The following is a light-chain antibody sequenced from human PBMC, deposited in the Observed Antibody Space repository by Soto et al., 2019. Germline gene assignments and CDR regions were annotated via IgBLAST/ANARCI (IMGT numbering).Light chain of an antibody. J-gene: IGLJ1*01. CDR2: DVS. CDR3: SSYTTSNPRQLV. V-gene: IGLV2-14*03. Sequence: SVLTQPASVSGYPGQSITVSCSGTSSDVGGYNYVSWYQHHPGKAPKLLIYDVSNRPSGISNRFSGSKSDNTASLTISGLQPEDEAGYYSSSYTTSNPRQLVFRTGTKLPV. CDR1: SSDVGGYNY.